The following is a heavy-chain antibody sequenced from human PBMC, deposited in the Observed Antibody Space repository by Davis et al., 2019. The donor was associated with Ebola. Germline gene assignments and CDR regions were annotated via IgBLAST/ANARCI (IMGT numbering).Heavy chain of an antibody. CDR1: GGTFSSYA. CDR2: IIPIFGTA. D-gene: IGHD6-13*01. J-gene: IGHJ5*02. Sequence: SVKVSCRASGGTFSSYAISWVRQAPGQGLEWMGGIIPIFGTANYAQKFQGRVTITADESTSTAYMELSSLRSEDTAVYYCAREVQQLADNWFDPWGQGTLVTVSS. CDR3: AREVQQLADNWFDP. V-gene: IGHV1-69*13.